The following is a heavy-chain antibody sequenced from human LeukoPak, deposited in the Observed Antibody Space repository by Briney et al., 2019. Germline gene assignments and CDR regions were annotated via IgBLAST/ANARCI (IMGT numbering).Heavy chain of an antibody. CDR3: ARANDVEMATPFDY. D-gene: IGHD5-24*01. Sequence: ASVKVSCKASGYTFTSYGISWVRQAPGQGLEWMGWISAQKLQGRVTMTTDTSTSTAYMELRSLRSDDTAVYYCARANDVEMATPFDYWGQGTLVTVSS. CDR2: ISA. CDR1: GYTFTSYG. J-gene: IGHJ4*02. V-gene: IGHV1-18*01.